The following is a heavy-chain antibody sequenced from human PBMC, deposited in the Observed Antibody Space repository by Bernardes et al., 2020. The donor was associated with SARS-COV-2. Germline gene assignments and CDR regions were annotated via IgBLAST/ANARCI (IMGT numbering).Heavy chain of an antibody. Sequence: GGSLRLSCAASGFTFSSYSMNWVRQAPGKGLEWVSYISSSSSTIYYADSVKGRFTISRDNAKNSLYLQMNSLRAEDTAVYYCARDHYRGSDAFDIWGQGTTVTVSS. D-gene: IGHD5-12*01. CDR1: GFTFSSYS. V-gene: IGHV3-48*01. CDR2: ISSSSSTI. J-gene: IGHJ3*02. CDR3: ARDHYRGSDAFDI.